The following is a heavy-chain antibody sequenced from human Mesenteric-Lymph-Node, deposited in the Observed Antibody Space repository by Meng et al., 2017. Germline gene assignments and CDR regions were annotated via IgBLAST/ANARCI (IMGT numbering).Heavy chain of an antibody. CDR1: GFNFTGYW. D-gene: IGHD2-15*01. CDR2: IYPGDSDT. J-gene: IGHJ4*02. Sequence: GESLKISCKSSGFNFTGYWIGWVRQMPGKGLEWMGFIYPGDSDTRYSASFQGQVTISVDRSISTAYLQWSSLKASDTAIYYCARRLRWFAGYFDFWGQGTLVTVSS. V-gene: IGHV5-51*01. CDR3: ARRLRWFAGYFDF.